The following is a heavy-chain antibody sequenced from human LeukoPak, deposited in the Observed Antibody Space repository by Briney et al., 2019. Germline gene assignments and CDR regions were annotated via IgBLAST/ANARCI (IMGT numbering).Heavy chain of an antibody. CDR3: ARGLSFGRMTTNFDY. V-gene: IGHV1-2*02. CDR1: GYTFTSYY. J-gene: IGHJ4*02. CDR2: INPNSGGT. Sequence: GASVKVSCKASGYTFTSYYMHWVRQAPGQGLEWMGWINPNSGGTNYAQKFQGRVTMTRDTSISTAYMELSRLRSDDTAVYYCARGLSFGRMTTNFDYWGQGTLVTVSS. D-gene: IGHD2/OR15-2a*01.